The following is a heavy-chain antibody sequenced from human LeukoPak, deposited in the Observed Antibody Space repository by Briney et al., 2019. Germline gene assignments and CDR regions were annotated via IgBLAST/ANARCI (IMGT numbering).Heavy chain of an antibody. CDR3: ARTPITGDGYYFDY. D-gene: IGHD7-27*01. J-gene: IGHJ4*02. Sequence: KPSETLSLTCTVSGGSISSYYWSWIRQPPGKGLEWIGYIYYSGSTNYNPSLKSRVTISVDTSKNQFSLKLSSVTAADTAVYYCARTPITGDGYYFDYWGQGTLVTVSS. V-gene: IGHV4-59*12. CDR2: IYYSGST. CDR1: GGSISSYY.